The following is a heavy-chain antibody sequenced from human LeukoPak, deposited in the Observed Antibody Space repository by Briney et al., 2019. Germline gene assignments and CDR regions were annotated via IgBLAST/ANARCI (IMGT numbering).Heavy chain of an antibody. CDR3: VRDQQWRIYLGRFYPQAKAYYYYAMDV. D-gene: IGHD6-19*01. CDR2: ISSDGKT. V-gene: IGHV3-66*01. J-gene: IGHJ6*02. Sequence: GGSLRLSCAASGIAVSDNYMGWVRQAPGKGLEWVSVISSDGKTDHADSVKGRFTISRDNSKNTVSLQMNILRAEDTAVYYCVRDQQWRIYLGRFYPQAKAYYYYAMDVWGQGTTVSVSS. CDR1: GIAVSDNY.